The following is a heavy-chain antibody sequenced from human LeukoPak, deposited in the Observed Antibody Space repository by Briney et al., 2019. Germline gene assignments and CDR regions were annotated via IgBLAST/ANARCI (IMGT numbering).Heavy chain of an antibody. V-gene: IGHV3-43D*03. CDR3: AKDMGDDYMDV. D-gene: IGHD3-16*01. J-gene: IGHJ6*03. CDR1: GFTFDDYA. CDR2: ISWDGGST. Sequence: GGSLRLSCAASGFTFDDYAMHWVRQAPGKGLKWVSLISWDGGSTYYADSVKGRFTISRDDSKNSLYLQMNSLRAEDTALYYCAKDMGDDYMDVWGKGTTVTVSS.